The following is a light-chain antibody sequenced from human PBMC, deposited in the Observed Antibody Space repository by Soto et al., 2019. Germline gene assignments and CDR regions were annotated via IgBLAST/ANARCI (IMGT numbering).Light chain of an antibody. CDR2: GSS. CDR3: QQYDELIT. CDR1: QDIRKN. Sequence: DIQMTQSPSSLSASVGDRVTITCQASQDIRKNLNWYQQKPGKAPKLLIYGSSNLETGVPSRFSGSGSGTDFTLTIISLQPEDISTYYCQQYDELITFGGGTKVEIK. V-gene: IGKV1-33*01. J-gene: IGKJ4*01.